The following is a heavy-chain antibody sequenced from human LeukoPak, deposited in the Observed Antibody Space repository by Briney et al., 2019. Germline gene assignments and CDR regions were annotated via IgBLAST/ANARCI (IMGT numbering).Heavy chain of an antibody. CDR2: ISSGGGYI. CDR3: AELGITMIGGV. V-gene: IGHV3-48*03. Sequence: GGSLRLSCAASRFTFRSYEMNWVRHAPGKGLEWVSSISSGGGYIYYADSVKGRFTISRDSARNSLYLQMNSLRAEDTAVYYCAELGITMIGGVWGKGTTVTISS. CDR1: RFTFRSYE. D-gene: IGHD3-10*02. J-gene: IGHJ6*04.